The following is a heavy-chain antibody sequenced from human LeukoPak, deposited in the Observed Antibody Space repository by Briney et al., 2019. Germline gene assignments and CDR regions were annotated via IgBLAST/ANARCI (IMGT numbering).Heavy chain of an antibody. Sequence: SETLSLTCAVYGGPFSGYYWSWIRQPPGKGLEWIGEINHSGSTNYNPSLKSRVTISVDTSKNQFSLKLSSVTAADTAVYYCASPGYSGSFDYWGQGTLVTVSS. CDR3: ASPGYSGSFDY. D-gene: IGHD5-12*01. V-gene: IGHV4-34*01. CDR1: GGPFSGYY. CDR2: INHSGST. J-gene: IGHJ4*02.